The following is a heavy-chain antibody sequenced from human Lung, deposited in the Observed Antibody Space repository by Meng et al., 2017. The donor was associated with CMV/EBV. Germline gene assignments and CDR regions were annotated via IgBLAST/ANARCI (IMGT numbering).Heavy chain of an antibody. Sequence: ASVXVSXKASGYTFTGYYMHWVRQAPGQGLEWMGWISPNSGGTNYAQNFQGRVTMTRDTSISTAYMELSRLRSDDTAVYYCARGDYSGTLPFDYWGHGTLVTVSS. J-gene: IGHJ4*01. CDR3: ARGDYSGTLPFDY. D-gene: IGHD6-13*01. CDR1: GYTFTGYY. CDR2: ISPNSGGT. V-gene: IGHV1-2*02.